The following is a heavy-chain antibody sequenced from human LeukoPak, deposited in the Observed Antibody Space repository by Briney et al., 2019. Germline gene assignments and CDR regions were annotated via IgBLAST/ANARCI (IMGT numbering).Heavy chain of an antibody. J-gene: IGHJ4*02. CDR3: ARSRADDYMPRD. CDR1: GGSISSYY. CDR2: IYTSGST. V-gene: IGHV4-4*07. Sequence: SGTLSLTCTVSGGSISSYYWSWIRQPAGKGLEWIGRIYTSGSTNYNPSLKSRVTISVDKSKNQFSLKLSSVTAADTAVYYCARSRADDYMPRDWGQGTLVTVSS. D-gene: IGHD4-11*01.